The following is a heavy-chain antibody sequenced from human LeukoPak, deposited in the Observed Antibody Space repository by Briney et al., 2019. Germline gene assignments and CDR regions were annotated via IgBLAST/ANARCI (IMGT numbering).Heavy chain of an antibody. CDR1: GFTFDMYA. J-gene: IGHJ6*02. CDR2: VSGGVGAT. CDR3: TKGGDFTNSWYYYGMDV. V-gene: IGHV3-23*01. D-gene: IGHD6-13*01. Sequence: GGSLRLSCAASGFTFDMYAISWGRQAPGKGLEWVASVSGGVGATYYSDSVRGRSTISRDNSKKTVSLQLNSLRAEDTAVYYCTKGGDFTNSWYYYGMDVWGQGTTVIVSS.